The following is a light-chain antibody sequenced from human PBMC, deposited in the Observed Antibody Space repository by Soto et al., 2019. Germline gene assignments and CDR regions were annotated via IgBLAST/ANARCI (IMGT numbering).Light chain of an antibody. CDR2: DVS. CDR1: SSDVGGYNY. V-gene: IGLV2-11*01. J-gene: IGLJ1*01. Sequence: QSALSQPRSVSGSPGQSVTISCTGTSSDVGGYNYVSWYQQYSGKAPKVMIYDVSKRPSGVPDRFSGSKSGNTASLTISGLQAEDEADYYCCSYAASNTFVFGTATKVTVL. CDR3: CSYAASNTFV.